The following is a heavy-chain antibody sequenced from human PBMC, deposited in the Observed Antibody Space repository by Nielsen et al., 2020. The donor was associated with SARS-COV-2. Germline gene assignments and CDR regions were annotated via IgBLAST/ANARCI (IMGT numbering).Heavy chain of an antibody. D-gene: IGHD6-13*01. CDR2: IYYSGST. V-gene: IGHV4-59*01. Sequence: WIRQPPGKGLEWIGYIYYSGSTNYNPSLKSRVTISVDTSKNQFSLKLSSVTAADTAVYYCARRGIAAAGRLYYYYGMDVWGQGTTVTVSS. J-gene: IGHJ6*02. CDR3: ARRGIAAAGRLYYYYGMDV.